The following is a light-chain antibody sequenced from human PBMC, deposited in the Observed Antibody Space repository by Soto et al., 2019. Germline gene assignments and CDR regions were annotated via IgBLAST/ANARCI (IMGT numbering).Light chain of an antibody. V-gene: IGKV3-20*01. CDR2: GAS. CDR3: KQYGSSPWT. CDR1: QSVSASA. J-gene: IGKJ1*01. Sequence: MVLTHWPATRSWCPGERATLSCRASQSVSASALLWYQQKPGQAPRLSIYGASNRATGIPDRFSGSASGTDFTLTISRLEPEDFAAYYCKQYGSSPWTFGQGTKVDIK.